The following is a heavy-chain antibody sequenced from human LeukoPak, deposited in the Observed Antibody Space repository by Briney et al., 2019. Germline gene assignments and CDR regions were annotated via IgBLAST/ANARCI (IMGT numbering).Heavy chain of an antibody. Sequence: SVKVSCKASGGTFSSYAISWVRQAPGQGLEWMGGIIPIFGTANYAQKFQGRVTITADESTSTAYMELSSLRSEDTAVYYCARGGEWLQFDYFDYWGQGTLVTVSS. J-gene: IGHJ4*02. CDR3: ARGGEWLQFDYFDY. CDR2: IIPIFGTA. CDR1: GGTFSSYA. D-gene: IGHD5-24*01. V-gene: IGHV1-69*01.